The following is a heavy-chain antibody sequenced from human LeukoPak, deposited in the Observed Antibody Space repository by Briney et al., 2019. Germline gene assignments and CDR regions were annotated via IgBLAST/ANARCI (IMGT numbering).Heavy chain of an antibody. V-gene: IGHV4-34*01. D-gene: IGHD1-26*01. CDR1: GGSFSGYY. J-gene: IGHJ4*02. Sequence: SETLSLTCAVYGGSFSGYYWSWIRQPPGKGLEWIGEINHSGSTNYNPSLKSRVTISVDTSKNQFSLKLSSVTAADTAVYYCARDGMGAIGYWGQGTLVTVSS. CDR2: INHSGST. CDR3: ARDGMGAIGY.